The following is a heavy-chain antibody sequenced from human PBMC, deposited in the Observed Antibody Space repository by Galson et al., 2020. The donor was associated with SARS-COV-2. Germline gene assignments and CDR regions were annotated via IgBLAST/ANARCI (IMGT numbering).Heavy chain of an antibody. CDR2: VYYTGTT. V-gene: IGHV4-61*01. J-gene: IGHJ2*01. CDR1: GGSVSAPSHY. Sequence: ASETQSLTCTVSGGSVSAPSHYWGWVRQSPGKGLEWIAYVYYTGTTNYNPSLKGRATISLDKSKNQVSLKVTFVTAADTARYYCVRDYYGDDNFYFGRLGRGTLVTVSS. D-gene: IGHD4-17*01. CDR3: VRDYYGDDNFYFGR.